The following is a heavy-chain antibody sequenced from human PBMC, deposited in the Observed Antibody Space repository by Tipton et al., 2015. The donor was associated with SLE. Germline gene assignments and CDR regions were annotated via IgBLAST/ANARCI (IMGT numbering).Heavy chain of an antibody. CDR1: GGSISSYY. CDR3: ARLSTDYADRSGYGYFDH. D-gene: IGHD3-22*01. Sequence: TLSLTCTVSGGSISSYYWSWIRQPPGKGLEWIGNIYHTGTTYYIPSLKSRVTISIDTSKNNFSLKMTAVTAADTAVYYCARLSTDYADRSGYGYFDHWGQGTLVTVSS. J-gene: IGHJ4*02. V-gene: IGHV4-59*08. CDR2: IYHTGTT.